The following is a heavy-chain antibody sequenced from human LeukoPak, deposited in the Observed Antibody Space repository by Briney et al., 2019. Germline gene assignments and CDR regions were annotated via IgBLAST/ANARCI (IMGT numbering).Heavy chain of an antibody. D-gene: IGHD3-22*01. V-gene: IGHV3-23*01. CDR1: GITLSNYG. CDR2: ISDSGGTT. Sequence: GRSLRLSCVVSGITLSNYGMSWVRQAPGKGLEWVAGISDSGGTTNYADSVKVRFSVSRDNPKNTLYLQMNSLRAEDTAVYFCAKRGVVIRVILVGFHKQAYYFESWGQGVLVTVSS. CDR3: AKRGVVIRVILVGFHKQAYYFES. J-gene: IGHJ4*02.